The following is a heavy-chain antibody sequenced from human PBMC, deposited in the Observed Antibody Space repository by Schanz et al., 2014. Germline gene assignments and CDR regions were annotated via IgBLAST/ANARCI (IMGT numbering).Heavy chain of an antibody. Sequence: EVQLLESGGGLVQPGGSLRLSCLASGFAFSSYGMNWLRQAPGKGLLWVSSISGTGGDDTYYADSVKGRFTISRDNSKNTLFLQMNGLRVEDTAVYYCAKSQGSSFDSWGQGTLVTVSS. D-gene: IGHD6-13*01. CDR1: GFAFSSYG. V-gene: IGHV3-23*01. CDR2: ISGTGGDDT. CDR3: AKSQGSSFDS. J-gene: IGHJ4*02.